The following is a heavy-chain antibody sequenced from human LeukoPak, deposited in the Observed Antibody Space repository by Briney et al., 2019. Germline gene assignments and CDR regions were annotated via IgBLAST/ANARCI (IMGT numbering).Heavy chain of an antibody. CDR2: IYYSGST. V-gene: IGHV4-59*01. J-gene: IGHJ4*02. Sequence: SETLSLTCTVSGGSISSYYWSWIRQPPGKGLEWIGYIYYSGSTNYNPSLKSRVTISVDTSKNQFSLKLSSVAAADTAVYYCARTRRYGYYTQFYFDYWGQGTLVTVSS. CDR3: ARTRRYGYYTQFYFDY. D-gene: IGHD3-3*01. CDR1: GGSISSYY.